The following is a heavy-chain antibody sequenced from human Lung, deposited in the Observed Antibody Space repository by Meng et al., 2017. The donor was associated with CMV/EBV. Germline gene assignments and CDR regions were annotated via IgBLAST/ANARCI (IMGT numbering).Heavy chain of an antibody. CDR1: GGXISSYY. CDR3: ASGKYYYGSGSYYNYYYYGMDV. V-gene: IGHV4-59*01. D-gene: IGHD3-10*01. Sequence: LXCTVSGGXISSYYWSWIRQPPGKGLEWIGYIYYSGSTNYNPSLKSRVTISVDTSKNQFSLKLSSVTAADTAVYYCASGKYYYGSGSYYNYYYYGMDVWXQGTTVTVSS. J-gene: IGHJ6*02. CDR2: IYYSGST.